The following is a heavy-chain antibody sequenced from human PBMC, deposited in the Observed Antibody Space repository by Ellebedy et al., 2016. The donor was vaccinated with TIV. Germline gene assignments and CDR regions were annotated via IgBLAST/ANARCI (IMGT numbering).Heavy chain of an antibody. J-gene: IGHJ3*01. V-gene: IGHV3-48*03. Sequence: PGGSLRLSCAASGFTFSSYEMNWVRQAPGKGLEWVSSISINDNTIYYADSVKGRFTISRDNAKTSLYLQMDSLRAEDTAVYYCARDHYSILTGHFFSDAVDVWGQGTMVTVSS. CDR1: GFTFSSYE. CDR2: ISINDNTI. CDR3: ARDHYSILTGHFFSDAVDV. D-gene: IGHD3-9*01.